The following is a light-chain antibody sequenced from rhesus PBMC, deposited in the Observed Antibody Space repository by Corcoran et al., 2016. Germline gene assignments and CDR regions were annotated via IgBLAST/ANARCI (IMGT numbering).Light chain of an antibody. CDR3: QQDYIWPLT. J-gene: IGKJ4*01. CDR2: GAS. V-gene: IGKV3-17*03. CDR1: QRVSTK. Sequence: EILMTQSPATQSLSPGERATLSCRASQRVSTKLAWYPQKPGQAPKLPIYGASTRATGIPDWFSGSGSGTEFTLTIRNLEPEDVGIYFCQQDYIWPLTFGGGTKVEL.